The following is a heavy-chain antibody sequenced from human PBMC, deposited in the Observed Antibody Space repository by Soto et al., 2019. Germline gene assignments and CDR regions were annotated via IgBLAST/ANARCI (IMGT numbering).Heavy chain of an antibody. CDR2: IKSKTDGGTT. Sequence: SVSNAWMNWVRQAPGKGLEWVGRIKSKTDGGTTDYAAPVKGRFTISRDDSKNTLYLQMNSLKTEDTAVYYCTTVHDSSSYCYYYYGMDVWGQGTTVTVSS. D-gene: IGHD6-6*01. J-gene: IGHJ6*02. V-gene: IGHV3-15*07. CDR1: SVSNAW. CDR3: TTVHDSSSYCYYYYGMDV.